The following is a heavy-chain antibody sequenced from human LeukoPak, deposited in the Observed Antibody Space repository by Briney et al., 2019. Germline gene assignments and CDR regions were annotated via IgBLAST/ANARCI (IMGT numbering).Heavy chain of an antibody. CDR1: GGSFSVYY. CDR3: ARYSPLHRPYSSGYSSFDY. Sequence: SETLSLTCAVYGGSFSVYYWSWIRHPPGKGLEWIGEINHSGSTSYNPSLKSRVTISVDTSKKQFSLKLSSVTDADTAVYYCARYSPLHRPYSSGYSSFDYWGQGTLVTVSS. D-gene: IGHD3-22*01. V-gene: IGHV4-34*01. CDR2: INHSGST. J-gene: IGHJ4*02.